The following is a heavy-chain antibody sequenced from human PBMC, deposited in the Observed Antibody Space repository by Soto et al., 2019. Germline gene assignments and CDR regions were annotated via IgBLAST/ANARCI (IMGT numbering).Heavy chain of an antibody. CDR1: GGTFSSYI. CDR2: IIPILGIA. CDR3: ARFPQTAIVGAAYFDY. Sequence: QVQXVQSGAEVKKPGSSVKVSCKASGGTFSSYIISWVRQAPGQGLEWMGRIIPILGIANYAQKFQGRVTITADKSTSTAYMDLSSLRSEDTAVYYCARFPQTAIVGAAYFDYWGQGTLVTVSS. J-gene: IGHJ4*02. V-gene: IGHV1-69*02. D-gene: IGHD1-26*01.